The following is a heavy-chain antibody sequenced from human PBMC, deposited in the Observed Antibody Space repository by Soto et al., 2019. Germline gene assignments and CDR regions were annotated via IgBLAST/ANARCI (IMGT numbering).Heavy chain of an antibody. Sequence: EVQLVQSGAEVKKPGESLKISCKGSGYSFTIYWIGWVRQMPGKGLEWMGIIYPGDSDTRYNPSFQGQANISADKAISTAYLQWGSRKASDTAMYYCSSGGVDSSGYIWGWDYWGQGTLVTVSS. V-gene: IGHV5-51*03. CDR1: GYSFTIYW. D-gene: IGHD3-22*01. CDR3: SSGGVDSSGYIWGWDY. J-gene: IGHJ4*02. CDR2: IYPGDSDT.